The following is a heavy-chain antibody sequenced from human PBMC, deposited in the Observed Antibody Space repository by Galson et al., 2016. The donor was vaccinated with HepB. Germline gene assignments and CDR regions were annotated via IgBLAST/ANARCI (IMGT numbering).Heavy chain of an antibody. CDR1: SGSVSVADW. V-gene: IGHV4-4*02. Sequence: SATLSPTCTVASGSVSVADWWSWVRQPPGRGLAWLGEIYQNGITNYSKTLTSRMSISLNNSNRHFSLSMNPVSAADTAVYYYARLFTQYFTASACTSHDINWFDSWGPGALVIVSS. D-gene: IGHD2-8*02. CDR3: ARLFTQYFTASACTSHDINWFDS. J-gene: IGHJ5*01. CDR2: IYQNGIT.